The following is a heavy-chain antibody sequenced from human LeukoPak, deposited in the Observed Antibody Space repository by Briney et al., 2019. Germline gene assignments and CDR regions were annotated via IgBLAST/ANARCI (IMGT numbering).Heavy chain of an antibody. CDR1: GFTFDDYA. Sequence: GGSLRLSCAASGFTFDDYAMHWVRQAPGKGLEWVSGISWNSGSIGYADSVKGRFTISRDNSKNTLYLQMTSLRAEDTAIYYCAKARFGGRPWDSWGQGTLVTVSS. CDR2: ISWNSGSI. CDR3: AKARFGGRPWDS. J-gene: IGHJ5*01. D-gene: IGHD3-16*01. V-gene: IGHV3-9*01.